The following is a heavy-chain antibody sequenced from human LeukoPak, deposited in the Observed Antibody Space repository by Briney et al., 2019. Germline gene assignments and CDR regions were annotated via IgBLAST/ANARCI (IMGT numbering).Heavy chain of an antibody. CDR2: IYYSGSI. J-gene: IGHJ6*04. CDR3: ATIGVIRTKYYDYDG. Sequence: SETLSLTCTVSGGTISRYFWSWIRQPPGKGLEYLGYIYYSGSINYNPTHKGRITISVDMSKNQFFERLGSVCAARTAVYYCATIGVIRTKYYDYDGWGNLITVTVPS. V-gene: IGHV4-59*01. CDR1: GGTISRYF. D-gene: IGHD3-16*01.